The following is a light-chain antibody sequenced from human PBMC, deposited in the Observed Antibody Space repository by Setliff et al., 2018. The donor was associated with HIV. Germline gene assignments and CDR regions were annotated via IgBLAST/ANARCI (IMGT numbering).Light chain of an antibody. CDR1: SNDIGSYNY. CDR2: DVA. Sequence: QSALTQPASVSGSPGQSITISCNGTSNDIGSYNYVSWYQQHPGKAPKLVIYDVAQRPSGGSSRFSGSKSGDTASLTNSGLQTEDEADYYCNSYTSSDTYVFGTGTKVTVL. V-gene: IGLV2-14*03. CDR3: NSYTSSDTYV. J-gene: IGLJ1*01.